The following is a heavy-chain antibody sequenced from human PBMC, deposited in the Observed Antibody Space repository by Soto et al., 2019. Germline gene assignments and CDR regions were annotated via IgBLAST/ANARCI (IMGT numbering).Heavy chain of an antibody. D-gene: IGHD4-4*01. CDR3: ARDRQYLGLDY. V-gene: IGHV4-59*01. J-gene: IGHJ4*02. CDR2: IYSSGSN. Sequence: QVQLQESGPGLVKPSETLSLTCTVSGASISGFYWSWIRQPPGKGLEWLWHIYSSGSNNYNPSLKSRVTISVDTSKNQFSLKLSSVTAADTAVYYCARDRQYLGLDYWGQGTLVTVSS. CDR1: GASISGFY.